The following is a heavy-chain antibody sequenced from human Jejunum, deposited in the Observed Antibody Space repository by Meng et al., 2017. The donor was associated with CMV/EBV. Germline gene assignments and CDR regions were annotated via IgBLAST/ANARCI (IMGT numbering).Heavy chain of an antibody. CDR2: IKGDGSES. Sequence: FTFSSYWMTWVRQAPGKGLEWVANIKGDGSESWYVDSLKGRFVISRDNAKNSLYLQMNSLRVEDTAVYYCAREVCHSGCPSDVFDIWGQGTMVTVSS. J-gene: IGHJ3*02. CDR1: FTFSSYW. CDR3: AREVCHSGCPSDVFDI. V-gene: IGHV3-7*01. D-gene: IGHD6-25*01.